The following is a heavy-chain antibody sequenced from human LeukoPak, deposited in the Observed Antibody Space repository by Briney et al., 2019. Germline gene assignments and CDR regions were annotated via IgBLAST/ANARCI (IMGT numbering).Heavy chain of an antibody. CDR2: INHSGST. V-gene: IGHV4-34*01. Sequence: SETLSLTCAVYGGSFSGYYWSWIRQPPGKGLEWIGEINHSGSTNYNPSLKSRVTISVDTSKNQFSLKLSSVTAADTAVYYCARVPRVRYYDPKGLDYWGQGTLVTVSS. CDR3: ARVPRVRYYDPKGLDY. CDR1: GGSFSGYY. J-gene: IGHJ4*02. D-gene: IGHD3-3*01.